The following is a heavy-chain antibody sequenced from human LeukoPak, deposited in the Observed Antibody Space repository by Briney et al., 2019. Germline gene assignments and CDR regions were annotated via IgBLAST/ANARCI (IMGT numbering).Heavy chain of an antibody. Sequence: PSETLSLTCTVSGVSISSYYWTWIRQSAGKGLEWIGRIYTSGSTYYNPSLKSRVSMSVDTSKSQFSLKLSSVTAADTAVYYCARGRYSYGPQNYDYMDVWGKGTTVTISS. CDR1: GVSISSYY. J-gene: IGHJ6*03. CDR2: IYTSGST. V-gene: IGHV4-4*07. D-gene: IGHD5-18*01. CDR3: ARGRYSYGPQNYDYMDV.